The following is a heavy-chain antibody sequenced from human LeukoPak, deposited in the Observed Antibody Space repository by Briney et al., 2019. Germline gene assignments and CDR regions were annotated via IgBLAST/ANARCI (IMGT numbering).Heavy chain of an antibody. CDR3: AREGRWVVAATPYYFDY. Sequence: SVTVSFTASGGTFSSYAISWVRQAPGQGLEWMGGIIPIFGTANYAQKFQGRVTITADESTSTAYMELSSLRSEDTAVYYCAREGRWVVAATPYYFDYWGQGTLVTVSS. CDR2: IIPIFGTA. J-gene: IGHJ4*02. V-gene: IGHV1-69*13. CDR1: GGTFSSYA. D-gene: IGHD2-15*01.